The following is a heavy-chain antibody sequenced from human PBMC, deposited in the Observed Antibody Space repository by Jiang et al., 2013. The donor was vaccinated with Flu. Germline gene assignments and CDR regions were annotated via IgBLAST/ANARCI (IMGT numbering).Heavy chain of an antibody. D-gene: IGHD3-16*01. CDR2: IYTSGST. V-gene: IGHV4-61*02. CDR1: GDSLTSGISY. Sequence: GSGLVKPSQTLPLTCGVSGDSLTSGISYWSWLRQPAGKELEWIGRIYTSGSTNYNPSLWSRATISRDTSKNQFSLELSSVTAADTAVYYCARLVNRLMFDY. J-gene: IGHJ4*01. CDR3: ARLVNRLMFDY.